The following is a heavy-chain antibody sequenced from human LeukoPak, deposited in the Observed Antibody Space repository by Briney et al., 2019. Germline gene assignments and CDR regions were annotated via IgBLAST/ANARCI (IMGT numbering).Heavy chain of an antibody. CDR2: MNGDGSGI. Sequence: GGSLRLSCAASGFSLKNYWMHWVRQAPGKGLVWVAHMNGDGSGIYYADSVKGRFTISRDNAKNTLYLQMNSLRADDTALYYCARETESFDDWGQGTLVTVSS. J-gene: IGHJ4*02. CDR3: ARETESFDD. CDR1: GFSLKNYW. V-gene: IGHV3-74*01.